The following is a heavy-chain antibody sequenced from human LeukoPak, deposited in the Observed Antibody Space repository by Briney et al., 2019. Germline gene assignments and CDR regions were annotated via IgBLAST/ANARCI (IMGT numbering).Heavy chain of an antibody. J-gene: IGHJ4*02. CDR3: ARGKYSSGWFDY. CDR2: ITTSSIYI. Sequence: KPGGSLRLSCAASGFTSSSYSLSGARQPPGKGRGWISSITTSSIYISFADSVKGRFTISRDNAKNSLYLQMNSLRAEDTAVYYCARGKYSSGWFDYWGQGTLVTVSS. D-gene: IGHD6-19*01. CDR1: GFTSSSYS. V-gene: IGHV3-21*01.